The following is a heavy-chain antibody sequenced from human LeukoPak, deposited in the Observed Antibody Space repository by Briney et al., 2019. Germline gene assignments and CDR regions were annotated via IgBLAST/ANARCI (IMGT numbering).Heavy chain of an antibody. J-gene: IGHJ1*01. CDR3: TSWGDTTAEYFQR. Sequence: GGSLRLSCVVSGFTFNRCWMNWVRPAPGKGLEWVAHINPDGRDTYYVDSVKGRFTISRDDAQNSMYLQMNSLRVEDTAVYYCTSWGDTTAEYFQRWGQGTLVTVSS. D-gene: IGHD2-21*02. CDR2: INPDGRDT. CDR1: GFTFNRCW. V-gene: IGHV3-7*01.